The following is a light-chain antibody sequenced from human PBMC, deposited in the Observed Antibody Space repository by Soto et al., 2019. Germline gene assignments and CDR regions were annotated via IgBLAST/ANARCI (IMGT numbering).Light chain of an antibody. CDR1: QDIRND. V-gene: IGKV1-6*01. CDR2: AAS. CDR3: LQDYNYPFT. J-gene: IGKJ3*01. Sequence: AIQMTQSPSSLSASVGDRVTITCRASQDIRNDLGWYQQKPGKAPKLLIYAASSLQSGVPARFSGSGTGTAFTLTISSLQPEDFATYYCLQDYNYPFTFGPGTKVDIK.